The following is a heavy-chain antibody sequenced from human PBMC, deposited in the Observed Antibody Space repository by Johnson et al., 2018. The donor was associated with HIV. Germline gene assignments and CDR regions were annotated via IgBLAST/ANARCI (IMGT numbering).Heavy chain of an antibody. Sequence: VQLVESGGGLVQPGRSLRLSCAASGFTFDDYAMHWVRQAPGKGLEWVSGISWNSGSIGYADSVKGRFTISRDNAKNSLYLQMNSLRAEDTALYYCAKDMAQPSYYDAFDIWGQGTMVTVSS. J-gene: IGHJ3*02. CDR3: AKDMAQPSYYDAFDI. CDR2: ISWNSGSI. D-gene: IGHD1-26*01. CDR1: GFTFDDYA. V-gene: IGHV3-9*01.